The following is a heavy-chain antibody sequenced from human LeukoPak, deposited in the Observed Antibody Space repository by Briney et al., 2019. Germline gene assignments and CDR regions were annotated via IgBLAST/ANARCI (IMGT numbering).Heavy chain of an antibody. Sequence: GGSLRLSCAASGFTFSSYGMHWVRQAPGKGLEWVAVISYDGSNKYYADSVKGRFTISRDNSKNTLYLQMNSLRAEDTAVYYCAEDGRRDGYNYDYWGQGTLVIVSS. V-gene: IGHV3-30*18. CDR1: GFTFSSYG. CDR3: AEDGRRDGYNYDY. CDR2: ISYDGSNK. J-gene: IGHJ4*02. D-gene: IGHD5-24*01.